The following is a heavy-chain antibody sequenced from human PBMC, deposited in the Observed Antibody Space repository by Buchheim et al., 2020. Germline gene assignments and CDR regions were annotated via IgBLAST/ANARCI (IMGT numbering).Heavy chain of an antibody. V-gene: IGHV4-31*03. CDR3: ARDGYNNFGEYFAMDV. Sequence: QMQLQESGPGLVKPLQTLSLTCTVSGGSINRGGYYWSWIRQHSVRGLEWIGYIYYTGATYYSTSLKSRVSISVAMYKNQFSLRVNSVTAADTAVYFCARDGYNNFGEYFAMDVWGQGT. J-gene: IGHJ6*02. CDR1: GGSINRGGYY. D-gene: IGHD4-11*01. CDR2: IYYTGAT.